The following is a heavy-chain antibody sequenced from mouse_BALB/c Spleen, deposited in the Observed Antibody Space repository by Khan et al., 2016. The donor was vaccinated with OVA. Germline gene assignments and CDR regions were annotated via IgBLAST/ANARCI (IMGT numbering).Heavy chain of an antibody. J-gene: IGHJ3*01. V-gene: IGHV1-80*01. CDR2: IYPGDGDT. D-gene: IGHD2-10*02. Sequence: QIQLVQSGAELVRPGSSVKISCKASGYAFSNYWMNWVKQRPGQGLEWIGQIYPGDGDTNYNGKFKGKATLTADKSSSTAYMQLSSLTSEDSAVYFCARKGYGNYAFAYWGQGILITVSA. CDR3: ARKGYGNYAFAY. CDR1: GYAFSNYW.